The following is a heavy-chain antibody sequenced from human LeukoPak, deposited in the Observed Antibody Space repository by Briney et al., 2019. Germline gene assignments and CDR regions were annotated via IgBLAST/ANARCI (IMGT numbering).Heavy chain of an antibody. D-gene: IGHD2-8*01. Sequence: GGSLRLSCTGSGFNFNMFAMNWVRQAPRQGLEWVSGLSRGGGTTNYADSVKGRFTISRDKSKNMVFLQMNSLRPEDTAVYYCAKEQRIRHCSEGVCMEGYYFDYWGQGSLVTVSS. CDR3: AKEQRIRHCSEGVCMEGYYFDY. CDR1: GFNFNMFA. V-gene: IGHV3-23*01. CDR2: LSRGGGTT. J-gene: IGHJ4*02.